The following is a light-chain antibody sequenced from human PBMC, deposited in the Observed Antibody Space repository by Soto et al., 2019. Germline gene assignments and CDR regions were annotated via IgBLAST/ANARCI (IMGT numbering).Light chain of an antibody. CDR3: SSYTTNITPVV. Sequence: QSVLTQPASVSGSPGQSITIFCTGTSGDIGGYNYVSWYQQHPGKAPKLLISEVTNRPSGVSNRFSGSKSGNTASLTISGLQAEDEADYYCSSYTTNITPVVFGGGTKLTVL. V-gene: IGLV2-14*01. J-gene: IGLJ2*01. CDR1: SGDIGGYNY. CDR2: EVT.